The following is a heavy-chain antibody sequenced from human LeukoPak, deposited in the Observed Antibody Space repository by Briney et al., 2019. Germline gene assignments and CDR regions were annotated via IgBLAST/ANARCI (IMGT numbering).Heavy chain of an antibody. Sequence: GGSLRLSCAASGFTFSFYWMHWVRQGPGKGLEWVSRVHDDGSITTYADSVKGRFTMSRDNTKDILYLQMDSLRAEDTAVYYCARATKEYSSSSLFRYYYYYMDVWGKGTTVTVSS. V-gene: IGHV3-74*01. J-gene: IGHJ6*03. CDR3: ARATKEYSSSSLFRYYYYYMDV. CDR2: VHDDGSIT. D-gene: IGHD6-6*01. CDR1: GFTFSFYW.